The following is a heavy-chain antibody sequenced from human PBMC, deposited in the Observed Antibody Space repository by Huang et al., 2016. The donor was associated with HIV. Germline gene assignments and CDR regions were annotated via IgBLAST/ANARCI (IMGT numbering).Heavy chain of an antibody. Sequence: EVPLVESGGGLVQPGGSLRLSCAASGFTVNSNYMTWVRQAPGKGLEWVSLLYHGGNAHYADSVKGRFTISGDISQNTVFLQMSSLRVEDTAVYYCARGRYGTPNAWGQGTLVTVSS. CDR3: ARGRYGTPNA. CDR2: LYHGGNA. J-gene: IGHJ5*02. D-gene: IGHD5-18*01. CDR1: GFTVNSNY. V-gene: IGHV3-53*01.